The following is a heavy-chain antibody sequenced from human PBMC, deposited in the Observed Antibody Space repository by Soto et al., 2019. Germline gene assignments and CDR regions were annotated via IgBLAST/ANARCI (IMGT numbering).Heavy chain of an antibody. V-gene: IGHV3-23*01. D-gene: IGHD2-2*01. CDR3: AKDAIGYCISTSCYSFDY. J-gene: IGHJ4*02. Sequence: PGGSLRLSCAASGFTFSNYAMSWVRQAPGKGLEWVSAISGSGGSTYYADSVKGRFTISRDNSKNTLYLQMNSLRAEDAAVYYCAKDAIGYCISTSCYSFDYWGQGTLVTVSS. CDR2: ISGSGGST. CDR1: GFTFSNYA.